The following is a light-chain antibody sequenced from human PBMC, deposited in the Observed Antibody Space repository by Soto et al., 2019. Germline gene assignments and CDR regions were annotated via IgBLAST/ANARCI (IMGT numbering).Light chain of an antibody. V-gene: IGKV1D-16*01. Sequence: TSPCLASHKNSSQLGWYQQKPEQPPKSLIYAASTLQCGVPYRFSGSGSGIEFTLTVSGLQAEDVATYYCHQYIRNSVAFGGGTKVAIK. J-gene: IGKJ4*02. CDR1: HKNSSQ. CDR2: AAS. CDR3: HQYIRNSVA.